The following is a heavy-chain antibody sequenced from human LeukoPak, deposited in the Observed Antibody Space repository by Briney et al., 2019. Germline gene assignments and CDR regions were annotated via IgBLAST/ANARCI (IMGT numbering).Heavy chain of an antibody. D-gene: IGHD5-24*01. CDR2: IIPIFGTA. CDR3: ARGLDYRDGYNYPAYYYGMDV. CDR1: GGTLSSYA. Sequence: GASVKVSCKASGGTLSSYAISWVRQAPGQGLEWMGGIIPIFGTANYAQKFQGRVTITADESTSTAYMELSSLRSEDTAVYYCARGLDYRDGYNYPAYYYGMDVWGQGTTVTVSS. J-gene: IGHJ6*02. V-gene: IGHV1-69*13.